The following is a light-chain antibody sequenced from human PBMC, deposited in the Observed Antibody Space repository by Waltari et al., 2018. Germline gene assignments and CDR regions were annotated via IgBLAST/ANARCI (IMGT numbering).Light chain of an antibody. CDR2: WAS. Sequence: DIVMTQSPDSLAVSVGERATINCKHSQSVLYSSNNKNYLAWFQQKSGQPPKLLIYWASTRESGVPDRFSGSGSGTDFTLTITSLQAEDVAVYYCQQYYSSPPTFGPGTKVDIK. CDR3: QQYYSSPPT. J-gene: IGKJ3*01. CDR1: QSVLYSSNNKNY. V-gene: IGKV4-1*01.